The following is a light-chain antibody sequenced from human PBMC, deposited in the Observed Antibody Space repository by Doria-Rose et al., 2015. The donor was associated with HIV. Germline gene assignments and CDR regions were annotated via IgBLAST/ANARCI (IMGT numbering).Light chain of an antibody. Sequence: EIVLTPSPGTLSLSPGARATLSCRDSQSFSSTYLAWNQQKPCQAPSLLIYDGSTRSTGIPDRFSASESGTDFTLTINRLEPEDFALYYCHQYGTSWTVAQGTKVEI. CDR2: DGS. V-gene: IGKV3-20*01. CDR3: HQYGTSWT. CDR1: QSFSSTY. J-gene: IGKJ1*01.